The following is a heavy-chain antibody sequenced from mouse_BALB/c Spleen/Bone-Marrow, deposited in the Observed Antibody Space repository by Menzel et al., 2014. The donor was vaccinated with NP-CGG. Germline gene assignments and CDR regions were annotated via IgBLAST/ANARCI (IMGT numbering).Heavy chain of an antibody. Sequence: VQLQESGPELAKPSASVKMSCTASGYTFTSYWMHWVKQRPGQGLEWIGYINPSTGYTEYKQKFKDKATLTADKSSSTAYLQLNNLISENSADYYYTGPHYYYGNSYDAMDYWGQGTSVTVSS. V-gene: IGHV1-7*01. J-gene: IGHJ4*01. D-gene: IGHD1-1*01. CDR2: INPSTGYT. CDR3: TGPHYYYGNSYDAMDY. CDR1: GYTFTSYW.